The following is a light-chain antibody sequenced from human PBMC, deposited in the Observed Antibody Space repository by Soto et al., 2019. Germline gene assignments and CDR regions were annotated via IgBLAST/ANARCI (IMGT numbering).Light chain of an antibody. CDR3: QQRSNWPGT. Sequence: EIVLTQSPATLSLSPGERATLSCRASQSVSSYLAWYQQKPGQAPRLLIYDASNRATGIPARFSGSGSGTVFTLTISSLDPEDFAVYYCQQRSNWPGTFGGGTKVEIK. J-gene: IGKJ4*01. CDR2: DAS. CDR1: QSVSSY. V-gene: IGKV3-11*01.